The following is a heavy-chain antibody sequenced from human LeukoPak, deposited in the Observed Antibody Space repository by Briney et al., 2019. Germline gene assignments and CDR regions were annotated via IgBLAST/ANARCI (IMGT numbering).Heavy chain of an antibody. Sequence: GGSLRLSCAASGFTFSSYAMHRVRQAPGKGLEWVAVISYDGSNKYYADSVKGRFTISRDNSKNTLYLQMNSLRAEDTAVYYCARQTGSSSWYDYYYGMDVWGQGTTVTVSS. CDR3: ARQTGSSSWYDYYYGMDV. CDR2: ISYDGSNK. V-gene: IGHV3-30-3*01. D-gene: IGHD6-13*01. CDR1: GFTFSSYA. J-gene: IGHJ6*02.